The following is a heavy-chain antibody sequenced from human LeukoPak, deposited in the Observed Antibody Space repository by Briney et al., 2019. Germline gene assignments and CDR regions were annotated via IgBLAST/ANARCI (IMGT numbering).Heavy chain of an antibody. V-gene: IGHV1-2*02. CDR2: INPDNGGT. Sequence: ASVKVSCRASGYTFTDYYIHWVRQAPGQGLEWMGWINPDNGGTNYAQKFQGRVTMTRDTSIRTDYMDLSRLRSDDTAVFYCTREARVGNWFDPWGQGTQVTVSS. CDR3: TREARVGNWFDP. D-gene: IGHD2-2*01. J-gene: IGHJ5*02. CDR1: GYTFTDYY.